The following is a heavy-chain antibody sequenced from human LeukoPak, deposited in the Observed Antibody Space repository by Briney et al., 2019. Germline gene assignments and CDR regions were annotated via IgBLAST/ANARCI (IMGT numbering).Heavy chain of an antibody. J-gene: IGHJ6*03. CDR1: GYTFTSYG. CDR3: ARGVRITCSSTSCRSPFYYYYMDV. V-gene: IGHV1-18*01. CDR2: ISAYNGNT. D-gene: IGHD2-2*01. Sequence: ASVTVSCKASGYTFTSYGISWVRQAPGQGLEWMGWISAYNGNTNYAQKLQGRVTMTTDTSTSTAYMELRSLRSDDTAVYYCARGVRITCSSTSCRSPFYYYYMDVWGKGTTVTVSS.